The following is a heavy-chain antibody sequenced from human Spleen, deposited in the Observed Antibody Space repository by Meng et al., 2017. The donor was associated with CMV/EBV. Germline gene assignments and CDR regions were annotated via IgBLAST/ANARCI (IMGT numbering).Heavy chain of an antibody. CDR3: TRPNEWELGEGAFDI. CDR2: INQDGRGK. V-gene: IGHV3-7*01. J-gene: IGHJ3*02. CDR1: GFTFSDAW. Sequence: GESLKISCAASGFTFSDAWMTWVRQAPGKGLEWVANINQDGRGKYYVDSVRGRFTISRDNAKNSLYLQMNSLRAEDTAVYYCTRPNEWELGEGAFDIWGQGTMVTVSS. D-gene: IGHD1-26*01.